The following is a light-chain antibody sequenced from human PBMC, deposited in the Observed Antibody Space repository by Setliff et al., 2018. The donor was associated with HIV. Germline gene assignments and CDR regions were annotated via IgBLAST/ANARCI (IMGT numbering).Light chain of an antibody. J-gene: IGLJ2*01. CDR1: SSAVGGYNF. CDR2: EVS. Sequence: HSVLPQPPSASGSPVQSVTIACTGTSSAVGGYNFVSWYQQHPGKAPKLLTYEVSRRPLGVSEPCSGSSSGNTASLTVSGLQAEAEADYHCSSYAVSKSVVFGGGTKVTVL. CDR3: SSYAVSKSVV. V-gene: IGLV2-8*01.